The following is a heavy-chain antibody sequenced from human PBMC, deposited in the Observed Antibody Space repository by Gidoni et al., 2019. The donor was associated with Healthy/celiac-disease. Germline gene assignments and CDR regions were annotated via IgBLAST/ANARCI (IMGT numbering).Heavy chain of an antibody. CDR1: GFTLSNFW. CDR3: TRGWGPDY. V-gene: IGHV3-7*01. D-gene: IGHD1-26*01. J-gene: IGHJ4*02. CDR2: IKQDGSEK. Sequence: EVQLVESGGDLVQPGGSLRLSCAASGFTLSNFWISWFRQGPGKGLEWVANIKQDGSEKNYVDSVKGRFTISRDNAKNSLDLQMNSLRVEDTAVYYCTRGWGPDYWGQGTLVTVSS.